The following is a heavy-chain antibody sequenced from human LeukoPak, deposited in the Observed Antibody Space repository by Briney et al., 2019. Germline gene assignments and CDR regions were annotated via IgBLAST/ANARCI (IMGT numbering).Heavy chain of an antibody. J-gene: IGHJ6*02. D-gene: IGHD6-19*01. CDR1: GGSISSYY. CDR2: IYYSGST. Sequence: SETLSLTCTVSGGSISSYYWSRIRQPPGKGLEGIGDIYYSGSTNYNPSLKSRVTISVDTSKNQFSLKLSAVTAADTAVYYCARALSSGWYFYYYGMDVWGQGTTVTVSS. CDR3: ARALSSGWYFYYYGMDV. V-gene: IGHV4-59*01.